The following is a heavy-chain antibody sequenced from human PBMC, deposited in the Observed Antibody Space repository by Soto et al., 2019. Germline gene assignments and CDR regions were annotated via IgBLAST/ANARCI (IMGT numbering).Heavy chain of an antibody. D-gene: IGHD3-22*01. J-gene: IGHJ4*02. CDR3: ARDADYYDSSGYYTAQYYFDY. Sequence: ASVKVSCKASGYTFTRYGISWVRQAPGQGLEWMGWISAYNGNTNYAQKLQGRVTMTTDTSTSTAYMELRSLRSDDTAVYYCARDADYYDSSGYYTAQYYFDYWGQGTLVTVSS. CDR2: ISAYNGNT. CDR1: GYTFTRYG. V-gene: IGHV1-18*01.